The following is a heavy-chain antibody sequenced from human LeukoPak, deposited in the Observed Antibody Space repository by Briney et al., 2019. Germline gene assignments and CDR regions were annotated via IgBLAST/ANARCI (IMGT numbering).Heavy chain of an antibody. V-gene: IGHV3-23*01. Sequence: GGSLRLSCVVSGFAFNTFAMTWVRHAQGKGMGWVSSICSDDGRTYYADSVKGRFTISRDNAQNTLYLQMINLRAEDTALYYCARATSANCYWGSNFWGQGTLVTVSP. CDR2: ICSDDGRT. J-gene: IGHJ4*02. CDR1: GFAFNTFA. D-gene: IGHD2-15*01. CDR3: ARATSANCYWGSNF.